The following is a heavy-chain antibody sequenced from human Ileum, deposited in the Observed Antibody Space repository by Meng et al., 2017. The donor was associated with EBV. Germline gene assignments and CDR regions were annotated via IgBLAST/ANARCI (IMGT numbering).Heavy chain of an antibody. CDR2: INHRGT. Sequence: QVQVQQWGAXLVKPXETLSLTCALFGGSITDHYWSWIRQPPGKGLEWIGEINHRGTMYNPSFKSRVTISRDTSKNQFSLKLNSVTAADTAVYFCARARDDFDWGQGTLVTVSS. CDR1: GGSITDHY. D-gene: IGHD5-24*01. J-gene: IGHJ4*02. V-gene: IGHV4-34*01. CDR3: ARARDDFD.